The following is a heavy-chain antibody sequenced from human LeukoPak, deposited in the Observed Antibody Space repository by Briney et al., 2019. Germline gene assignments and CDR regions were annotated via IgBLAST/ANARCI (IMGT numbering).Heavy chain of an antibody. CDR3: ARESPIHDFWSGYSIRPYYFDY. V-gene: IGHV3-30*02. D-gene: IGHD3-3*01. CDR1: RFTFSSYG. CDR2: IRFDGSYN. Sequence: QSGGSLRLSCAASRFTFSSYGMHWVRQAPGTGLEWVAFIRFDGSYNYYADSVKGRFTISRDNAKNSLYLQMNSLRAEDTAVYYCARESPIHDFWSGYSIRPYYFDYWGQGTLVTVSS. J-gene: IGHJ4*02.